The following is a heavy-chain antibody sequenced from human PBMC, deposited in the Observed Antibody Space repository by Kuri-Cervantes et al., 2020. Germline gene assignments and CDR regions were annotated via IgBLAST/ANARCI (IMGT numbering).Heavy chain of an antibody. D-gene: IGHD2-15*01. Sequence: ASVKVSCKASGYTFTSYDINWVRQATGQGLEWMGWMNPNSGNTGYAQKFQGRVTITADESTSTAYMELSSLRSEDTAVYYCARDGQDCSGGSCYSPRDYWGQGTLVTVSS. V-gene: IGHV1-8*01. CDR1: GYTFTSYD. J-gene: IGHJ4*02. CDR2: MNPNSGNT. CDR3: ARDGQDCSGGSCYSPRDY.